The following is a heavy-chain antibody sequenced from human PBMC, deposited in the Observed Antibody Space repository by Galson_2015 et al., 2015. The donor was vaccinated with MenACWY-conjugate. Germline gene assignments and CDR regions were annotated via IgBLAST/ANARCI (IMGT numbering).Heavy chain of an antibody. D-gene: IGHD3-10*01. Sequence: SLRLSCAASGFTFSSYWMHWVRQAPGKGLVGVSRINSDGSSTSYADSVKGRFTISRDNAKNTLYLQMNSLRAEDTAVYYCAARLLHSGGMDVWGQGTTVTVSS. CDR3: AARLLHSGGMDV. V-gene: IGHV3-74*01. CDR1: GFTFSSYW. CDR2: INSDGSST. J-gene: IGHJ6*02.